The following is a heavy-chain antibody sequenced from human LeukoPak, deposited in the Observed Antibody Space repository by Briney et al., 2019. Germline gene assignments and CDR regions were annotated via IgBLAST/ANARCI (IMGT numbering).Heavy chain of an antibody. J-gene: IGHJ4*02. CDR3: ARFAPNSSGWY. Sequence: PGGSLRLSCVASGFTFSDYYMSWIRQAPGKGLEWVSYISSSSSYTNYADSVKGRFTISRDNAKNSLYLQMNSLRAEDTAVYYCARFAPNSSGWYWGQGTLVTVSS. CDR2: ISSSSSYT. CDR1: GFTFSDYY. D-gene: IGHD6-19*01. V-gene: IGHV3-11*06.